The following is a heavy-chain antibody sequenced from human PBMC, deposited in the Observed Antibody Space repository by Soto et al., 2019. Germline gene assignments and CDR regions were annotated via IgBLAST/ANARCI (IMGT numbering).Heavy chain of an antibody. CDR1: GFDSSKFA. J-gene: IGHJ4*02. D-gene: IGHD3-10*01. CDR2: LSGTGDSR. Sequence: GGSLRLSCVASGFDSSKFAMSWVRQAPGKGLEWVSALSGTGDSRDYASSVQGRFTISRDDSRAALYLQMSSLRAEDTAVYYCAKDSGNYGSGSFSHWGQGTQVTV. V-gene: IGHV3-23*01. CDR3: AKDSGNYGSGSFSH.